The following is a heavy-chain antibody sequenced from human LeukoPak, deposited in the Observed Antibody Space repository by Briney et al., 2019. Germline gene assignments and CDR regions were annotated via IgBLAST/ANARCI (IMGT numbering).Heavy chain of an antibody. D-gene: IGHD2-2*01. CDR3: AREGTYCSRTSCYDSFLDY. CDR2: CHTSGST. V-gene: IGHV4-4*07. J-gene: IGHJ4*02. Sequence: PSETLSLTCGVSGDSIRSYYWSWIRQPAGKGLEWIGRCHTSGSTNYNPSLKTRVTMSVDTSKNQFSLRLSSVTAADTAVYYCAREGTYCSRTSCYDSFLDYWGQGTLVTVSS. CDR1: GDSIRSYY.